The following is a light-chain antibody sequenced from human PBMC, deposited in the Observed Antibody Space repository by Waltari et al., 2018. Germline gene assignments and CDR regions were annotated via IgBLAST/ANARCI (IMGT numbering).Light chain of an antibody. V-gene: IGKV1-39*01. CDR3: QQSYSAPFT. Sequence: DIQMTQSPSSLSTSVGDRVTITCRASRGIDAYLNWYQQQPGKAPKLLIYDASTLQRGVPTRLSGGGIGTDFTLTISDLQPDDFATYFCQQSYSAPFTFGRGTRLE. CDR1: RGIDAY. CDR2: DAS. J-gene: IGKJ5*01.